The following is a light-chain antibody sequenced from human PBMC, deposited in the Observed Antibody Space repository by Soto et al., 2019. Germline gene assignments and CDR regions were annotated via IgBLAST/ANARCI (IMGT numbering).Light chain of an antibody. V-gene: IGKV1-39*01. CDR2: ASS. CDR1: QSISSY. Sequence: QMTQSKTSLSASVGDRVTITCRASQSISSYLNWYQQKPGKAPKLLIYASSSLQSGVPSRFRGSGSGTDFTLTISSLQPEDFATYYCQQSYSTPTITFGQGTRLEI. J-gene: IGKJ5*01. CDR3: QQSYSTPTIT.